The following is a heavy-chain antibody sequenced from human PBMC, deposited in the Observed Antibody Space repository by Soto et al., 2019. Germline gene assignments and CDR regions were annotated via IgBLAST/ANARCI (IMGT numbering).Heavy chain of an antibody. CDR2: IRSKANSYAT. CDR1: GFTFSGSA. V-gene: IGHV3-73*01. CDR3: TRHSDILTGYDPKDY. D-gene: IGHD3-9*01. Sequence: EVQLVESGGGLVQPGGSLKLSCAASGFTFSGSAMHWVRQASGKGLEWVDRIRSKANSYATAYAASVKGRFTISRDDSKNTAYLQMNSLKTEDTAVYYCTRHSDILTGYDPKDYWGLGTLVTVSS. J-gene: IGHJ4*02.